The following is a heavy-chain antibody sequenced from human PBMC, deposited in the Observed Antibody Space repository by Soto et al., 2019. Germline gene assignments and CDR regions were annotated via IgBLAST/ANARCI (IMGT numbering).Heavy chain of an antibody. Sequence: GGSLRLSCAASGFTFDDYTMHWVRQAQGKGLEWVSLISWDGGSTYYADSVKGRFTISRDNSKNSLYLQMNSLRTEDTALYYCAKDISGSQAYDYYYGMDVWGQGTTVTVSS. D-gene: IGHD1-26*01. CDR3: AKDISGSQAYDYYYGMDV. CDR2: ISWDGGST. CDR1: GFTFDDYT. J-gene: IGHJ6*02. V-gene: IGHV3-43*01.